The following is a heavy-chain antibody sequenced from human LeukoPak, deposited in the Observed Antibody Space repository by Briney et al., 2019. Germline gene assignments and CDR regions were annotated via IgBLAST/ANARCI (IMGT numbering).Heavy chain of an antibody. CDR2: ISYSGST. V-gene: IGHV4-59*02. CDR3: AREQYYRGGSFNWFDP. J-gene: IGHJ5*02. CDR1: GDSVSSYF. D-gene: IGHD1-26*01. Sequence: SETLPLTCNVSGDSVSSYFWTWIRQSPGQGLEWLGYISYSGSTNYNPSLKGRVTILLDTSQNQFSLRLTSVSAADTAVYYCAREQYYRGGSFNWFDPWGQGIQVTVSS.